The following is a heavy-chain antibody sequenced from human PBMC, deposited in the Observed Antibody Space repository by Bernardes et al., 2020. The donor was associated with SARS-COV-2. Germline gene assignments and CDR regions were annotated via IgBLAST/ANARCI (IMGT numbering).Heavy chain of an antibody. CDR1: GFTFSNYG. Sequence: GGSLRLSCAASGFTFSNYGMHWVRQAPGKGLEWVATISYDGSQKNYADSVKGRFTISRDNSKNTLFLQMNSLRTEDTAVHFCAIGAVAGTESFGFWGQGALVTVSS. CDR3: AIGAVAGTESFGF. V-gene: IGHV3-30*03. D-gene: IGHD6-19*01. CDR2: ISYDGSQK. J-gene: IGHJ4*02.